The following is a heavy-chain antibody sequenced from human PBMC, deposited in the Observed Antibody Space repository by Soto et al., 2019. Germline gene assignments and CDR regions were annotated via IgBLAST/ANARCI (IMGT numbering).Heavy chain of an antibody. J-gene: IGHJ4*02. CDR2: IIPNFGTT. V-gene: IGHV1-69*01. CDR1: GGSFSNFV. CDR3: ARDVGGGGTSRY. D-gene: IGHD3-16*01. Sequence: QVQLVQSGAEVKKPGASVKVSCKASGGSFSNFVINWVRQAPGQGLEWMGGIIPNFGTTNYAQKFQGKVTIIAEDTTRSAYLEVSGMVLEEVSVYYCARDVGGGGTSRYWGQGTLVTVSS.